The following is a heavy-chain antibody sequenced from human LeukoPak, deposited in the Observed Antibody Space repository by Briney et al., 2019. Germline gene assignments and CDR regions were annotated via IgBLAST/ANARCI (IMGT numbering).Heavy chain of an antibody. CDR1: GFSFSDYT. Sequence: GGSLRLSCAASGFSFSDYTMNWVRQAPGKGLEWVSYISSSSSTIYYGDSVKGRFTISRDNAKNSLYLQLNSLGAEDTAVYYCARSRDFWSGSVRGDFDYWGQGTLVTVSS. CDR3: ARSRDFWSGSVRGDFDY. D-gene: IGHD3-3*01. V-gene: IGHV3-48*01. J-gene: IGHJ4*02. CDR2: ISSSSSTI.